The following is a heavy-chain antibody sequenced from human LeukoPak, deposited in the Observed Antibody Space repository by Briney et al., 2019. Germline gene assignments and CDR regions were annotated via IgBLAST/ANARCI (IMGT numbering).Heavy chain of an antibody. D-gene: IGHD2-2*01. CDR2: ISYDGSNK. J-gene: IGHJ5*01. CDR3: ASLCRRSSTSCRNWFDS. CDR1: GFTFSSYA. V-gene: IGHV3-30*01. Sequence: PGRSLRLSCAASGFTFSSYAMHWVRQAPGKGLEWVAVISYDGSNKYYADSVKGRFTISRDNSKNTLYLQMNSLRAEDTAVYYCASLCRRSSTSCRNWFDSWGQGTLVTVSS.